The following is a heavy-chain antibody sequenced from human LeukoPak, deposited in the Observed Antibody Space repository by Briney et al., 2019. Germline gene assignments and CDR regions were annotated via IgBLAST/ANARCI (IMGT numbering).Heavy chain of an antibody. Sequence: PGGSLRLSCATSGFTFSSYTMSWVRQAPGKGLEWVSGISGSDGSTYYADSVKGRFTISRDNSKNTLYLQMNSLRVEDTAVYYCAKDPPGAGPDFDCRGQGTLVTVSS. CDR1: GFTFSSYT. D-gene: IGHD6-19*01. V-gene: IGHV3-23*01. CDR2: ISGSDGST. CDR3: AKDPPGAGPDFDC. J-gene: IGHJ4*02.